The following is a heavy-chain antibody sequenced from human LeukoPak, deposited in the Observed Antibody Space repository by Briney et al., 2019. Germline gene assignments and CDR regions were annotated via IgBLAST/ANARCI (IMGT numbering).Heavy chain of an antibody. CDR3: ARMRSGYGPDY. D-gene: IGHD5-12*01. J-gene: IGHJ4*02. V-gene: IGHV3-74*01. Sequence: GGSLRLSCAASGFTFSSYWMHWVRQAPGKGRVWFSRINSDGSSTSYADSVKGRFTISRDNAKNTLYLQMNSLRAEDTAVYYCARMRSGYGPDYWGQGTLVTVSS. CDR2: INSDGSST. CDR1: GFTFSSYW.